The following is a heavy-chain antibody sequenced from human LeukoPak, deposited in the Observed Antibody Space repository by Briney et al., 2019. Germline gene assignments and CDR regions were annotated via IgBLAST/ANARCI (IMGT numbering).Heavy chain of an antibody. CDR3: ARDRQVAAAGTFDY. CDR2: ISAYNGNT. J-gene: IGHJ4*02. Sequence: ASVKVSCKASGYTFTSYGISWVRQAPGQGLEWMGWISAYNGNTNYAQKLQGRVTMTTDTSTSTAYMELRSLRSDDTAVYYCARDRQVAAAGTFDYWGQGTLVTVSS. CDR1: GYTFTSYG. V-gene: IGHV1-18*01. D-gene: IGHD6-13*01.